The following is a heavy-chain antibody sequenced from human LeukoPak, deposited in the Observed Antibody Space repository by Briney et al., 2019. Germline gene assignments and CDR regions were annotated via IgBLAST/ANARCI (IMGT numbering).Heavy chain of an antibody. Sequence: GGSLRLSCAASGFTFSNAWMSWVRQAPGKGLEWVGRIKSKTVGGTTDYAAPVKGRFSISRDDSKNTLYLQMNSLKTEDTAVYYCTTYDFWCLTDAFDIWGQGTMVTVSS. V-gene: IGHV3-15*01. D-gene: IGHD3-3*01. CDR1: GFTFSNAW. J-gene: IGHJ3*02. CDR2: IKSKTVGGTT. CDR3: TTYDFWCLTDAFDI.